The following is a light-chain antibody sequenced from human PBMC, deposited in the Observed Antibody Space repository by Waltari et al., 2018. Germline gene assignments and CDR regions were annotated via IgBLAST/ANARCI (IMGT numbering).Light chain of an antibody. J-gene: IGLJ2*01. V-gene: IGLV1-44*01. CDR1: SSNIGSDA. Sequence: QSLLTQAPSASGTPGQRVTIPGSGSSSNIGSDAVNWYQKLPGTAPNPLIFSNNQRPSGVPDRFSGSKSGTSASLAISRLQSEDEADYYCGTWDDSLNGPLFGGGTKVTVL. CDR2: SNN. CDR3: GTWDDSLNGPL.